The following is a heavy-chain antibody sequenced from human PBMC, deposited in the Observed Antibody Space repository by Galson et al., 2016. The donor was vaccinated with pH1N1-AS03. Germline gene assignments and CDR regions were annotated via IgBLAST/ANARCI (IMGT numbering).Heavy chain of an antibody. CDR3: ARDRYFSGWSYEGWFDP. V-gene: IGHV1-2*02. J-gene: IGHJ5*02. D-gene: IGHD1-26*01. CDR2: INPNSGGT. CDR1: GYTFTEYY. Sequence: SVKVSCKASGYTFTEYYMYWVRQAPGRGLEWMGWINPNSGGTKSAQKFQGRVTMTRDTSINTAYMELSSLRSDDTAVYYCARDRYFSGWSYEGWFDPWGPGTLVTVSS.